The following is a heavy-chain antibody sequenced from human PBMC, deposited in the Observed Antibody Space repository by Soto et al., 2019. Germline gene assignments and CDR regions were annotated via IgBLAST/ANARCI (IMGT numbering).Heavy chain of an antibody. D-gene: IGHD3-10*01. CDR1: GFTFRNFA. CDR3: AKDEEGTYSRPFDY. CDR2: ISTSGVNT. V-gene: IGHV3-23*01. Sequence: GGSLRLSCAASGFTFRNFAMSWVRQAPGKGLEWVSTISTSGVNTYYADSVKGRFTISRDNSKNMLFLQMNSLRAEDTAVYYCAKDEEGTYSRPFDYWGQGTLVTVSS. J-gene: IGHJ4*02.